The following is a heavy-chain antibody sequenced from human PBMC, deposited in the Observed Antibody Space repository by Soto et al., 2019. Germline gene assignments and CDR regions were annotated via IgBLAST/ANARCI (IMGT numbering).Heavy chain of an antibody. J-gene: IGHJ6*02. CDR1: GYTFIRYG. CDR2: ISPYNDYT. Sequence: QVQLAQSANEVKKPGASVRVSCKAAGYTFIRYGIAWVRQAPGQGLEWMGWISPYNDYTVYAQKFRGRVSMTADKSTRKVYMNLRGLKSDDTAVYYCARGGYYDNSWGKLSHYGLDVWGQGTSVSVSS. D-gene: IGHD3-16*01. V-gene: IGHV1-18*01. CDR3: ARGGYYDNSWGKLSHYGLDV.